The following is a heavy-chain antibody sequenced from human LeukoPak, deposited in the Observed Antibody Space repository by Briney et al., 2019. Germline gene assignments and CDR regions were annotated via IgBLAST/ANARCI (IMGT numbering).Heavy chain of an antibody. CDR3: ARHGITGTTRTDY. V-gene: IGHV4-34*01. J-gene: IGHJ4*02. Sequence: KPSETLSLTCAVYGGSFRGYYWSWIRQPPGKGLEWIGEINHSGSTNYNPSLKSRVTISVDTSKNQFSLKLSSVTAADTAVYYCARHGITGTTRTDYWGQGTLVTVSS. D-gene: IGHD1-20*01. CDR2: INHSGST. CDR1: GGSFRGYY.